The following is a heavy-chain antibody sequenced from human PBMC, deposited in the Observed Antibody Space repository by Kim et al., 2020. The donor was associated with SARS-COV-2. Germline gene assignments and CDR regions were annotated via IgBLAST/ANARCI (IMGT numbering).Heavy chain of an antibody. CDR2: INAGNGNT. D-gene: IGHD3-10*01. CDR3: ARDAVLLWFGDLSGWFDP. Sequence: ASVKVSCKASGYTFTSYAMHWVRQAPGQRLEWMGWINAGNGNTKYSQKFQGRVTITRDTSASTAYMELSSPRSEDTAVYYCARDAVLLWFGDLSGWFDPWGQGTLVTVSS. CDR1: GYTFTSYA. V-gene: IGHV1-3*01. J-gene: IGHJ5*02.